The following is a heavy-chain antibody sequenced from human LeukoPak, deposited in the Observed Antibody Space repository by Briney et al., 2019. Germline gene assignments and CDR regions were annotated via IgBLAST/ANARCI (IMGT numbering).Heavy chain of an antibody. CDR3: ARVSGLGYCSGGSCLEVGY. J-gene: IGHJ4*02. CDR2: ISSSSSYI. D-gene: IGHD2-15*01. V-gene: IGHV3-21*01. Sequence: GGSLRPSCAAPGFTFSSYSMNWVRQAPGKGLEWVSSISSSSSYIYYADSVKGRFTISRDNAKNSLYLQMNSLRADDTAVYYCARVSGLGYCSGGSCLEVGYWGQGTLVTVSS. CDR1: GFTFSSYS.